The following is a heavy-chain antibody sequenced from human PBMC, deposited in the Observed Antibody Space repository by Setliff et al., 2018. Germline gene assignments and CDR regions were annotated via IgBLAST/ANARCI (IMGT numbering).Heavy chain of an antibody. J-gene: IGHJ4*02. V-gene: IGHV3-7*03. CDR2: INQRESAK. CDR1: RFTFSVYV. D-gene: IGHD2-8*01. Sequence: GGSLRLSCTASRFTFSVYVMAWVRQAPGKGLEWVANINQRESAKLYVDSVKGRFTISRDNAENSLYLQMTSLRAEDTAVYYCARTDGTNLGYFDNWGQGTLVTVSS. CDR3: ARTDGTNLGYFDN.